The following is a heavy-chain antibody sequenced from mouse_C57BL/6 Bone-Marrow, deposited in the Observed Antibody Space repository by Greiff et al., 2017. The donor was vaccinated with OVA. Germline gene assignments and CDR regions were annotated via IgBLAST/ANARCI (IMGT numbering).Heavy chain of an antibody. CDR1: GFTFSDYY. V-gene: IGHV5-12*01. D-gene: IGHD2-5*01. CDR3: ARHAYYSNYDWFAY. J-gene: IGHJ3*01. CDR2: ISNGGGST. Sequence: EVQLVESGGGLVQPGGSLKLSCAASGFTFSDYYMYWVRQTPEKRLEWVAYISNGGGSTYYPDTVKGRFTISRDNAKNTLYLQMSRLKSEDTAMYYCARHAYYSNYDWFAYWGQGTLVTVSA.